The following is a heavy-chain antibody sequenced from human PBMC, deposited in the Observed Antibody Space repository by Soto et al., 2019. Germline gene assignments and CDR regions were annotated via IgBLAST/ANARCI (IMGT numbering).Heavy chain of an antibody. J-gene: IGHJ6*03. CDR1: GFTFSSYW. CDR3: AREGDFWSGYYTPYYYYYMDV. D-gene: IGHD3-3*01. CDR2: IKQDGSEK. Sequence: GGSLRLSCAASGFTFSSYWMSWVRQAPGKGLEWVANIKQDGSEKYYVDSVKGRFTISRDNAKNSLYLQMNSLRAEYTVLYYCAREGDFWSGYYTPYYYYYMDVWGKGTTVTVSS. V-gene: IGHV3-7*01.